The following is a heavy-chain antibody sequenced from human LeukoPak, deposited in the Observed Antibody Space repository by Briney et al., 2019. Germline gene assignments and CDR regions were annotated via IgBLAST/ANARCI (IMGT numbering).Heavy chain of an antibody. CDR2: IYHTGST. D-gene: IGHD3-22*01. CDR1: GGSISSSNW. V-gene: IGHV4-4*02. CDR3: ARVRSITGGYQRYFDL. J-gene: IGHJ2*01. Sequence: SGTLSLTCAVSGGSISSSNWWSWLRQPPGKGLEWLGEIYHTGSTNYNPSLDSRVTISIDKSKNQFSLKRSSVTAADTAVYYCARVRSITGGYQRYFDLWGRGTQVTVSS.